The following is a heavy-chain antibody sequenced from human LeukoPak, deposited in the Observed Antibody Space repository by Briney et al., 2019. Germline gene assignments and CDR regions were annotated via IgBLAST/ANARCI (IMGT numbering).Heavy chain of an antibody. CDR2: INHSGST. J-gene: IGHJ1*01. V-gene: IGHV4-34*01. Sequence: SETLSLTCAVYGGSFSGYYWSWIRQPPGKGLEWIGEINHSGSTNYNPSLKSRVTISVDTSKNQFSLKLSSVTAADTAVYYCARGARITIFGVVGFQHWGQGTLVTVSS. CDR1: GGSFSGYY. D-gene: IGHD3-3*01. CDR3: ARGARITIFGVVGFQH.